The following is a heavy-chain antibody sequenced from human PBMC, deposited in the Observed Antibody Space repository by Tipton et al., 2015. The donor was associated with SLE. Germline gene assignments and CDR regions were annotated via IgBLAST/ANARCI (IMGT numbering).Heavy chain of an antibody. J-gene: IGHJ4*02. CDR1: GESFYGYY. D-gene: IGHD3-22*01. CDR3: ARQGSSGFYYEFGY. V-gene: IGHV4-34*01. Sequence: TLSLTCAAFGESFYGYYWSWLRQSPGKELQWIGEVNHSGSTNYSPSLKSRVTISLDTSKNQFSLKLSSVTAADTAVYYCARQGSSGFYYEFGYWGQGTLVTVSS. CDR2: VNHSGST.